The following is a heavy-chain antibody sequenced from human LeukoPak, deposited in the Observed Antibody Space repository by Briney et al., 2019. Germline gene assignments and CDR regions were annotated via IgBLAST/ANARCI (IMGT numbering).Heavy chain of an antibody. Sequence: SETLSLTCTVSGGSISSDYWSWIRQSPGKGLEWIGYIYYSGSTNYNPSLKSRVTISVDTSKNQFSLNVSSVTAADTAVYYCARVFRSYFDYWGQGTLVTVSS. CDR1: GGSISSDY. J-gene: IGHJ4*02. V-gene: IGHV4-59*01. CDR3: ARVFRSYFDY. CDR2: IYYSGST.